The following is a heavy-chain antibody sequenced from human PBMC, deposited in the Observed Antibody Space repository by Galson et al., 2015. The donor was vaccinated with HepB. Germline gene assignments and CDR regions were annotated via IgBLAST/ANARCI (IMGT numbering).Heavy chain of an antibody. CDR3: ARVPGRYDFWSGFNYYYFMDV. J-gene: IGHJ6*03. V-gene: IGHV1-69*13. CDR2: IIPIFGTA. D-gene: IGHD3-3*01. CDR1: GGTFSSYA. Sequence: SVKVSCKASGGTFSSYAISWVRQAPGQGLEWMGGIIPIFGTANYAQKFQGRVTITADESTSTAYMELSSLRSEDTAVYYCARVPGRYDFWSGFNYYYFMDVWSKGTTVTVSS.